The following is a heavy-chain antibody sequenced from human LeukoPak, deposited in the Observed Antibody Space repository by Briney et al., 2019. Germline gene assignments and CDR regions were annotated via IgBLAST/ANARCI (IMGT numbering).Heavy chain of an antibody. J-gene: IGHJ4*02. CDR2: IYYSGST. Sequence: PSETLSLTCTVSGGSISRSSYYWGWIRQPPGKWLEWLGSIYYSGSTYYNPSLKSRVTISVDTSKNQFSLRLTSVTAADTAVYYCARHRVYSGYKLVVTSYFDSWGQGTLVTVSS. V-gene: IGHV4-39*01. D-gene: IGHD5-12*01. CDR1: GGSISRSSYY. CDR3: ARHRVYSGYKLVVTSYFDS.